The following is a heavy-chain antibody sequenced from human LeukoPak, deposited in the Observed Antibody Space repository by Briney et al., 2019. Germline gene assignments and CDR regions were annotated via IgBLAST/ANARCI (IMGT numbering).Heavy chain of an antibody. Sequence: SETLSLTCIVSGGSISSRSTYYWGWIRQPPGKGLEWIGSIYYSGSTYYNPSLESRVTISVDRSKNQFSLKLSSVTAADTAVYYCAAESERWLLRSWGQGTLVTVSS. J-gene: IGHJ4*02. CDR2: IYYSGST. CDR3: AAESERWLLRS. V-gene: IGHV4-39*07. CDR1: GGSISSRSTYY. D-gene: IGHD6-19*01.